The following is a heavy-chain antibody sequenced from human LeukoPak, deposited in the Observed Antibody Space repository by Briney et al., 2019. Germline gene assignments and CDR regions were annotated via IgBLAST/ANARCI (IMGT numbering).Heavy chain of an antibody. D-gene: IGHD3-22*01. CDR3: AKHSYYYDSSGYSSYFDY. V-gene: IGHV3-23*01. J-gene: IGHJ4*02. CDR2: ISGSSGNT. Sequence: PGGSLRLSCAASGFSFSIYAMSWVRQAPGKGVEGGSGISGSSGNTYYADSVKGRFTISRDNSKNTLYLQMNSLRAEDTAVYYCAKHSYYYDSSGYSSYFDYWGQGTLVTVSS. CDR1: GFSFSIYA.